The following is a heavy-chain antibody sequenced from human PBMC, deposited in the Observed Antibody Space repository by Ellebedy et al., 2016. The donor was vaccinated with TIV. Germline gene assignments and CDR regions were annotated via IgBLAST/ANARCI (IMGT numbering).Heavy chain of an antibody. D-gene: IGHD3-10*01. J-gene: IGHJ5*02. CDR3: AKGRGGEWFGDTLDDP. Sequence: PGGSLRLSCATSGFNFTIFSMSWVRQAPGEGLEWVSAISSSGDSTVYADSVKGRFTVSRDNSENMLYLQMNSLRSADPAVYYCAKGRGGEWFGDTLDDPWGQGTLLTVSS. V-gene: IGHV3-23*01. CDR1: GFNFTIFS. CDR2: ISSSGDST.